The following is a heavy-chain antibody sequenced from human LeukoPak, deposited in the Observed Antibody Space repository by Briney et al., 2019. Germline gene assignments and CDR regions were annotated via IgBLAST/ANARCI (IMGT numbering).Heavy chain of an antibody. D-gene: IGHD2-2*01. CDR3: ARDVGFYCSSTSCLDHFDY. CDR2: IWYDGSNK. V-gene: IGHV3-33*01. CDR1: GFTFSSYG. J-gene: IGHJ4*02. Sequence: GGSLRLSCAASGFTFSSYGMHWVRQAPGKGLEWVAVIWYDGSNKYYADSVKGRFTISRDNSKNTLYLQMNSLRAEDTAVYYCARDVGFYCSSTSCLDHFDYWGQGTLVTVSS.